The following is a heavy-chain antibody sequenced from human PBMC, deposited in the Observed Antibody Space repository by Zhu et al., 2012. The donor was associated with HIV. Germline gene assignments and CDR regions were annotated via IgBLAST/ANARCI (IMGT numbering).Heavy chain of an antibody. CDR1: GGSISSSDYY. D-gene: IGHD6-13*01. Sequence: QVQLQESGPGLVKPSQTLSLTCTMPGGSISSSDYYWSWIRQPPGKGLEWIGYIYYSGSTYYNPSLKSRVTISVDTSKNQFSLNLNSVTAADTAVYYCASTTISPAGXHYYYYIDVWGKGTTVTVSS. V-gene: IGHV4-30-4*08. CDR3: ASTTISPAGXHYYYYIDV. CDR2: IYYSGST. J-gene: IGHJ6*03.